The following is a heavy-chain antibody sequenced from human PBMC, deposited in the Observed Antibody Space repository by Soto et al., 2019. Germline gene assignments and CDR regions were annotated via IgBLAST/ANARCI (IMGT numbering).Heavy chain of an antibody. D-gene: IGHD2-21*02. J-gene: IGHJ5*02. CDR3: ARVAYCGGDCYRGFDP. CDR2: IYHSGST. Sequence: QLQLQESGSGLVKPSQTLSLTCAVSGGSISSGGYSWSWIRQPPGKGLEWIGYIYHSGSTYYNPSLXSRVXIXVDRSKNQFSLKLSSVTAADTAVYYCARVAYCGGDCYRGFDPWGQGTLVTVSS. V-gene: IGHV4-30-2*01. CDR1: GGSISSGGYS.